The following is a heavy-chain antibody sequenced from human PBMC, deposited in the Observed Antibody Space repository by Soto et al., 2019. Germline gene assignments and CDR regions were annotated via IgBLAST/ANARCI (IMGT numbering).Heavy chain of an antibody. V-gene: IGHV4-34*01. D-gene: IGHD2-15*01. CDR3: ARYCSGGSCSEGMDY. Sequence: SETLSLTCAVYGGSFSGYYWSWIRQPPGKGLEWIGEINHSGSTNYNPSLKSRVTISVDTSKNQFSLKLSSVTAADTAVYYCARYCSGGSCSEGMDYWGQGTLVTVSS. CDR1: GGSFSGYY. J-gene: IGHJ4*02. CDR2: INHSGST.